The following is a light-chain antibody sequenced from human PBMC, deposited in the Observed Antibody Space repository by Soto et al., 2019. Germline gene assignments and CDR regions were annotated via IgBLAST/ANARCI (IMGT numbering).Light chain of an antibody. CDR3: QQYNNWPGT. J-gene: IGKJ1*01. CDR1: QSISYT. Sequence: ERVRTQFPSTRSLSTEGRATLSCRASQSISYTLAWYQQKPGQAPRLLIHGASRRATGFPARFSGSGSGTDFTLTISSLQSEDFAVYYCQQYNNWPGTFGQGTKVDIK. V-gene: IGKV3-15*01. CDR2: GAS.